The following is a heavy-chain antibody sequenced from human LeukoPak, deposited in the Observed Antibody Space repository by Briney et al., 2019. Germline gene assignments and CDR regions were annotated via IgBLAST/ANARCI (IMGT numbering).Heavy chain of an antibody. CDR3: TTDRRELENI. J-gene: IGHJ4*02. CDR1: GITFNYAW. D-gene: IGHD1-26*01. Sequence: GGSPRLSCTASGITFNYAWMTWVRQAPGKGLEWVGRIRDKTGGGTSDYAAPVKGRFTISRDDSKNMLYLQMNSLRTEDTGVYYCTTDRRELENIWGQGTLVTVSS. V-gene: IGHV3-15*01. CDR2: IRDKTGGGTS.